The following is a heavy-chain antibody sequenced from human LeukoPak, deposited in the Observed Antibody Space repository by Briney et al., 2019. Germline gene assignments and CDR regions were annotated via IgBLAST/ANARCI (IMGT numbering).Heavy chain of an antibody. J-gene: IGHJ6*03. CDR1: GYTFTSYD. V-gene: IGHV1-8*01. CDR3: ARDLEQLEPWGDYYYYMDV. D-gene: IGHD1-1*01. Sequence: ASVKVSCKASGYTFTSYDINWVRQATGQGLEWMGWMNPNSGNTGYAQKFQGRVTMTRNTSISTAYMELSSLRSEDTAVYYCARDLEQLEPWGDYYYYMDVWGKGTTVTISS. CDR2: MNPNSGNT.